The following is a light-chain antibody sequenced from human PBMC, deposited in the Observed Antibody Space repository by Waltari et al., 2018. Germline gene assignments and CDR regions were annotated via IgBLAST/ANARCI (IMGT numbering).Light chain of an antibody. CDR2: EVS. CDR3: SSFSSSSIRYV. CDR1: SSYVGGYNR. J-gene: IGLJ1*01. V-gene: IGLV2-14*01. Sequence: QSALTQPASVSGSPGQSITISCTGTSSYVGGYNRVSWYQQHPGRAPKFMIYEVSNRPSGVSDRFSGSKSGNTASLTISGLQAEDEADYYCSSFSSSSIRYVFGIGTKVTVL.